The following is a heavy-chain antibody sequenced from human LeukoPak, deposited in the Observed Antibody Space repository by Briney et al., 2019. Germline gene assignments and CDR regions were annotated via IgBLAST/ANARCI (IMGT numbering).Heavy chain of an antibody. Sequence: SETLSLTCTVSGGSISSYYWSWIRQPPGKGLEWIGYIYYSGSTNYNPSLKSRVTISVDTSKNQFSLKLSSVTAADTAVYYCARERDSYGIDYWGQGTLVTVSS. D-gene: IGHD5-18*01. CDR1: GGSISSYY. J-gene: IGHJ4*02. V-gene: IGHV4-59*01. CDR3: ARERDSYGIDY. CDR2: IYYSGST.